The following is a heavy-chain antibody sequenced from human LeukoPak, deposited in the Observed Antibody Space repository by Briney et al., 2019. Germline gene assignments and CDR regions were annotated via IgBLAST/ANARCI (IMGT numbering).Heavy chain of an antibody. CDR1: GFTFSSYW. Sequence: GGSLRLSCAASGFTFSSYWMHWVRQAPGKGLVWVSRINSDGSSTSYADSVKGRFTISRDNAKNSLYLQMNSLRAEDTAVYYCARELLRYFDWLTDAFDIWGQGTMVTVSS. CDR3: ARELLRYFDWLTDAFDI. D-gene: IGHD3-9*01. J-gene: IGHJ3*02. CDR2: INSDGSST. V-gene: IGHV3-74*01.